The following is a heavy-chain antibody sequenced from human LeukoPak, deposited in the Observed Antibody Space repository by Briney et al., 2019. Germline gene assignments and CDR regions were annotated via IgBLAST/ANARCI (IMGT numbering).Heavy chain of an antibody. CDR1: GFTFSSCW. CDR2: IKQDGSEK. V-gene: IGHV3-7*01. D-gene: IGHD3-22*01. CDR3: ARVITKTYDAFDI. J-gene: IGHJ3*02. Sequence: GGSLRLSCAASGFTFSSCWMSWVRQAPGKGLEWVANIKQDGSEKYYVDSVKGRSTISRDNAKNSLYLQMNSLRAEDTAVYYCARVITKTYDAFDIWGQGTMVTVSS.